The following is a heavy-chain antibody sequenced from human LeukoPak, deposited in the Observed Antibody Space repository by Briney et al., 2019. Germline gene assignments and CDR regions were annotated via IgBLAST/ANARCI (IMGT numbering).Heavy chain of an antibody. CDR2: IYYSGST. J-gene: IGHJ3*02. CDR3: ARASYGDYEDGAFDI. CDR1: GGSISSGDYY. V-gene: IGHV4-30-4*01. Sequence: SETLSLTCTVSGGSISSGDYYWSWIRQPPGEGLEWIGYIYYSGSTYYNPSLKSRVTISVDTSKNQFSLKLSSVTAADTAVYYCARASYGDYEDGAFDIWGQGTMVTVSS. D-gene: IGHD4-17*01.